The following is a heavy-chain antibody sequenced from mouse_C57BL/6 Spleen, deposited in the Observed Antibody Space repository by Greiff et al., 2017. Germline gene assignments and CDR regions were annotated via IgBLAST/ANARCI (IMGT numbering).Heavy chain of an antibody. D-gene: IGHD2-1*01. CDR2: INPGSGGT. V-gene: IGHV1-54*01. Sequence: VQLQESGAELVRPGTSVKVSCKASGYAFTNYLIEWVKQRPGQGLEWIGVINPGSGGTNYNEKFKGKATLTADKSSSTAYMQLSSLTSEDSAVYFCASYYGNYDFDYWGQGTTLTVSS. J-gene: IGHJ2*01. CDR3: ASYYGNYDFDY. CDR1: GYAFTNYL.